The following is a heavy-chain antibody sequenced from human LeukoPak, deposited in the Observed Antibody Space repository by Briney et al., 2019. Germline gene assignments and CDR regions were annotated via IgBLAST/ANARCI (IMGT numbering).Heavy chain of an antibody. CDR3: AKSRGLGGHFDY. D-gene: IGHD3-10*01. J-gene: IGHJ4*02. V-gene: IGHV3-23*01. CDR1: GFTFSDYY. Sequence: PGGSLRLSCAVSGFTFSDYYMSWIRQAPGKGLEWVSAISGSGGSTYYADSVKGRFTISRDNSKNTLYLQMNSLRAEDTAVYYCAKSRGLGGHFDYWGQGTLVTVSS. CDR2: ISGSGGST.